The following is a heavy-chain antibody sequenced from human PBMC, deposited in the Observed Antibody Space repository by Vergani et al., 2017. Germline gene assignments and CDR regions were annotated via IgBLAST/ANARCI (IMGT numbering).Heavy chain of an antibody. CDR3: AKDSLKYSSCYIPSYFDY. J-gene: IGHJ4*02. D-gene: IGHD6-19*01. V-gene: IGHV3-23*01. CDR2: ISGSGGST. CDR1: GFTFSSYA. Sequence: EVQLLESGGGLVQPGGSLRLSCAASGFTFSSYAMSWVRQAPGKGLEWVSAISGSGGSTYYADSVKGRFTISRDNSKNTLYLQMNSLRAEDTAVYYCAKDSLKYSSCYIPSYFDYWGQGTLVTVSS.